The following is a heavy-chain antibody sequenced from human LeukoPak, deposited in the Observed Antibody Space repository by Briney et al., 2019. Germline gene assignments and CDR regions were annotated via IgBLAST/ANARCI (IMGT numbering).Heavy chain of an antibody. V-gene: IGHV3-30*02. CDR1: GFTFSSYG. CDR3: AKDWNYHLDY. D-gene: IGHD1-7*01. J-gene: IGHJ4*02. Sequence: GGSLRLSCAASGFTFSSYGMHWVRQAPGKGLEWVTFIRYDGSNKYYADSVKGRFTISRDNSKNTLYLQMNSLRAEDTAVYYCAKDWNYHLDYWGQGTLVTVSS. CDR2: IRYDGSNK.